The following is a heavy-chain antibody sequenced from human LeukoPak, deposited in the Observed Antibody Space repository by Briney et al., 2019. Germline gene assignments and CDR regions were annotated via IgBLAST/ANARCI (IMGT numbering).Heavy chain of an antibody. J-gene: IGHJ4*02. CDR3: ARGFHYDSSAGFDY. CDR1: GFIFSSYS. Sequence: GGSLSLSCAASGFIFSSYSMNWVRQAPGKGLEWVSSISSSNSYIYYADSVKGRFTISRDNAKSSLYLQMNSLRAEDTAVYYCARGFHYDSSAGFDYWGQGTLVTVSS. CDR2: ISSSNSYI. V-gene: IGHV3-21*01. D-gene: IGHD3-22*01.